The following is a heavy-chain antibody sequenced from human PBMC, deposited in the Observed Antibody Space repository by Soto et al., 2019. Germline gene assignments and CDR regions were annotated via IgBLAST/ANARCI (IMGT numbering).Heavy chain of an antibody. CDR1: GFPSSDYA. D-gene: IGHD4-17*01. V-gene: IGHV3-23*01. CDR3: AKDVISGDGVWLMDH. Sequence: PGGSLRLSCAASGFPSSDYAMTLVRQSPGKGLESVSGIYGNGAGIQYADSVRGRFTISRDNSKNTLYLQMNSLRAEDTAVYYCAKDVISGDGVWLMDHWGQGTLVTVSS. CDR2: IYGNGAGI. J-gene: IGHJ4*02.